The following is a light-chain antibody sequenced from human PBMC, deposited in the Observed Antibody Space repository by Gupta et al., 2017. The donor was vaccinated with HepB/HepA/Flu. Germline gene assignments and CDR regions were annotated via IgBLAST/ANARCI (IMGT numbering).Light chain of an antibody. CDR2: RVS. CDR3: MQYSHWPHT. CDR1: QSLVRTDGNTY. J-gene: IGKJ2*01. Sequence: DVVMTQSPLSLPVTLGQPASISCSSSQSLVRTDGNTYLNWFHQGPGQSPRRLIYRVSNRDSGVPDRFSGSGSGTDFTLKISSGEAEDIGVYYCMQYSHWPHTFGQGTKLEIK. V-gene: IGKV2-30*02.